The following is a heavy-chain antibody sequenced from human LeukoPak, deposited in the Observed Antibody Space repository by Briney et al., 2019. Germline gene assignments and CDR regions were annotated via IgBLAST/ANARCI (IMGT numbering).Heavy chain of an antibody. CDR1: GGSISSSSYY. D-gene: IGHD3-10*01. Sequence: SETLSLTCTVSGGSISSSSYYWGWIRQPPGKGLEWIGSIYYSGSTYYNPSLKSRVTISVDTSKNQFSLKLGSVTAADTAVYYCATPYIDYYGSGSYYNGAFDPWGQGTLVTVSS. CDR3: ATPYIDYYGSGSYYNGAFDP. CDR2: IYYSGST. V-gene: IGHV4-39*01. J-gene: IGHJ5*02.